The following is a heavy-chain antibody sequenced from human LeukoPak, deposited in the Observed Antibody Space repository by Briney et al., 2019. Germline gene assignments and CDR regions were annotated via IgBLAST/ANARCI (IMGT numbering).Heavy chain of an antibody. Sequence: PVASVKVSCKASGYTFTSYYMHWVRQAPGQGLEWMGIINPSGGSTSYAQKFQGRVTMTRDMSTSTVYMELSSLRSEDTAVYYCAREASAGTGIAAAGLESIAVAGNDYWGQGTLVTVSS. CDR3: AREASAGTGIAAAGLESIAVAGNDY. CDR1: GYTFTSYY. J-gene: IGHJ4*02. D-gene: IGHD6-13*01. CDR2: INPSGGST. V-gene: IGHV1-46*01.